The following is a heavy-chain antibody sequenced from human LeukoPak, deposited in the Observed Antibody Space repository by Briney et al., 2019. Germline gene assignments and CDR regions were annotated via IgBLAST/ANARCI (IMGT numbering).Heavy chain of an antibody. D-gene: IGHD2-15*01. J-gene: IGHJ4*02. V-gene: IGHV5-51*01. CDR2: IYPGDSET. CDR1: GYSFTSYW. CDR3: ARPVGYCSGGSCYFDY. Sequence: GESLRISCKGSGYSFTSYWIGWVRQMPGKGLEWMGSIYPGDSETRYSPSFQGQVTISADKSISTAYLQWTSLKASDTAMYYCARPVGYCSGGSCYFDYWGQGTLVTVSS.